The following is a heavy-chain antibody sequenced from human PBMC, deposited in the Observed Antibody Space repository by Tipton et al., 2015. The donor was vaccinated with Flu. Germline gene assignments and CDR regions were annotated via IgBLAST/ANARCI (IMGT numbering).Heavy chain of an antibody. CDR2: IKQDGSVK. J-gene: IGHJ4*02. CDR1: GFTFSSYW. D-gene: IGHD6-6*01. CDR3: VSGIYSSSSL. V-gene: IGHV3-7*01. Sequence: SLRLSCAASGFTFSSYWMSWVRQAPGKGLEWVANIKQDGSVKYYVDSVKGRFTISRDNAKNSLYLQMNSLRGEDTAVYYCVSGIYSSSSLWGQGTLVTVSS.